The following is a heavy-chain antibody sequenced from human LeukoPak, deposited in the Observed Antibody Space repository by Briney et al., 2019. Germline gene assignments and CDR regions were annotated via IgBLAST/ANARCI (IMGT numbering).Heavy chain of an antibody. J-gene: IGHJ3*02. V-gene: IGHV3-30*18. CDR3: AKDSRDGYNTYAFDI. D-gene: IGHD5-24*01. CDR1: GFTLSSYG. Sequence: GGSLRPSCVASGFTLSSYGMNWVRQAPGKGLEWVAIVSYDGSNKYYAESVKGRFTISRDNSKNTLYLEMDSLRGEDTAVYYCAKDSRDGYNTYAFDIWGQVTMVTVSS. CDR2: VSYDGSNK.